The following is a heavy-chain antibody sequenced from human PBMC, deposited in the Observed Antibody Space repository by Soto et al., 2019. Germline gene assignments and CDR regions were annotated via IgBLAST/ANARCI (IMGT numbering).Heavy chain of an antibody. CDR3: ARETGEYSSSYFDY. D-gene: IGHD6-6*01. CDR2: IYYSGST. Sequence: SETLSLTCTVSGGSISSYYWSWIRQPPGKGLEWIGYIYYSGSTNYNPSLKSRVTISVDTSKNQFSLKLSSVTAADTAVYYCARETGEYSSSYFDYWGQGTLVTVSS. V-gene: IGHV4-59*01. J-gene: IGHJ4*02. CDR1: GGSISSYY.